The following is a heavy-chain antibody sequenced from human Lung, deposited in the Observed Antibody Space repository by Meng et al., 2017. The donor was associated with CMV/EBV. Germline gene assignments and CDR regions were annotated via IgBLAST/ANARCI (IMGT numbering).Heavy chain of an antibody. J-gene: IGHJ4*02. V-gene: IGHV3-15*01. D-gene: IGHD3-16*01. CDR3: TTDSGYGYVWGSYQLLGY. CDR2: VKSKTDGGTT. CDR1: GFTFSNAW. Sequence: GGSLRLXCAASGFTFSNAWMSWVRQAPGKGLEWVGRVKSKTDGGTTDYAAPVKGRFTISRDDSKSTLYLQMNSLKTDDTAVYYCTTDSGYGYVWGSYQLLGYWGQGXLVTVSS.